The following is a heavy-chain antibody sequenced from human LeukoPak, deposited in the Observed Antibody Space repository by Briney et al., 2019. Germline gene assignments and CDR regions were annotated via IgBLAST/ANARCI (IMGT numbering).Heavy chain of an antibody. V-gene: IGHV1-69*13. CDR2: IIPIFGTA. CDR3: AAIKDYGGNPRAYYFDY. J-gene: IGHJ4*02. Sequence: ASVKVSCKASGGTFSSYAISWVRQAPGQGLEWMGGIIPIFGTANYAQKFQGRVTITADESTSTAYMELSSLRSEDTAVYYCAAIKDYGGNPRAYYFDYWGQGTLVTVSS. CDR1: GGTFSSYA. D-gene: IGHD4-23*01.